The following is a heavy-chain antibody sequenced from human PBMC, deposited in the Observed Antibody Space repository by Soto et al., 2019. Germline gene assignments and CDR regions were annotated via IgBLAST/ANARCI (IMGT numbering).Heavy chain of an antibody. CDR2: ISHSGST. V-gene: IGHV4-4*02. CDR3: AARHFWSGPWTDTRLDC. J-gene: IGHJ4*02. Sequence: SETLSLTCVVSGESINSSHWWNWVRQPPGKGLEWIGQISHSGSTNYNPSLTSRVNKSVDKSKNHFSLKLTSVTAADTAVYYCAARHFWSGPWTDTRLDCWGQGTLVTVSS. CDR1: GESINSSHW. D-gene: IGHD3-3*02.